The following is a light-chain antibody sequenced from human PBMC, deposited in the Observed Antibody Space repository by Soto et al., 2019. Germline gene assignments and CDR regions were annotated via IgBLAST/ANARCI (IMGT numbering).Light chain of an antibody. CDR2: HTS. V-gene: IGKV3-20*01. Sequence: ETVLTQSPGTLSMTPGERATLSCRASQSVGGSSLAWYQQRPGQSPRLLIYHTSNRATGIPDRFSGSGSGTDFTLTISRLEPEDFAVYYCQQYGSSGTFGQGTKVDI. CDR3: QQYGSSGT. CDR1: QSVGGSS. J-gene: IGKJ1*01.